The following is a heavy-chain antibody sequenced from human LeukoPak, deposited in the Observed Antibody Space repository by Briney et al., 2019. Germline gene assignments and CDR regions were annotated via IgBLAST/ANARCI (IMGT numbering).Heavy chain of an antibody. Sequence: GGSLRLSCAASGFIFSDYYMSWIRQAPGKGLEWVSYITSSSSYTNHADSVKGRFTISRDNAKNSLYLQMNSLRAEDTAVYYCARPVEMATSPFDYWGQGTLVTVSS. CDR3: ARPVEMATSPFDY. CDR2: ITSSSSYT. D-gene: IGHD5-24*01. J-gene: IGHJ4*02. V-gene: IGHV3-11*03. CDR1: GFIFSDYY.